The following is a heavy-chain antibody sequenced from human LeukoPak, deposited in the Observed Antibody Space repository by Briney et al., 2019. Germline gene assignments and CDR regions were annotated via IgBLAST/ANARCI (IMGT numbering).Heavy chain of an antibody. CDR3: ARGRWLRPLDY. J-gene: IGHJ4*02. V-gene: IGHV3-48*03. CDR2: ISSSGSTI. D-gene: IGHD5-24*01. CDR1: GFTFSSYE. Sequence: GGSLGLSCAASGFTFSSYEMNWVRQAPGKGLEWVSYISSSGSTIYYADSVKGRFTISRDNAKNSLYLQMNSLRAEDTAVYYCARGRWLRPLDYWGQGTLVTVSS.